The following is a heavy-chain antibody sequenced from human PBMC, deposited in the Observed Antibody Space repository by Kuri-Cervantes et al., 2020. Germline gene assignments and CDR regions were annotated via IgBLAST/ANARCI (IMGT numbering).Heavy chain of an antibody. V-gene: IGHV3-30*18. D-gene: IGHD1-26*01. CDR1: GFTFRSYA. Sequence: GESLKISCAASGFTFRSYAMSWVRQAPGKGLEWVAVISYDGSNKYYADSVKGRSTISRDNSKNTLYLQMNSLRAEDTAVYYCAKDPPREGRELLNLPFYWGQGTLVTVSS. J-gene: IGHJ4*02. CDR3: AKDPPREGRELLNLPFY. CDR2: ISYDGSNK.